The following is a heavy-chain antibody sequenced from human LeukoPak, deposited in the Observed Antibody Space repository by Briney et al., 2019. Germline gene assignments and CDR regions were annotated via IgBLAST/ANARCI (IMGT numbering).Heavy chain of an antibody. J-gene: IGHJ4*02. CDR1: GVSISSSY. D-gene: IGHD1-26*01. CDR2: IYYRGST. CDR3: ARGAYSGSYYYFDF. V-gene: IGHV4-59*01. Sequence: SETLSLTCSVSGVSISSSYWSWIRQSPGKGLEWIGWIYYRGSTNYNPSLKSRVTISVDTSKYQFSLNLSSVTAADTAVYYCARGAYSGSYYYFDFWGQGTLVTVSS.